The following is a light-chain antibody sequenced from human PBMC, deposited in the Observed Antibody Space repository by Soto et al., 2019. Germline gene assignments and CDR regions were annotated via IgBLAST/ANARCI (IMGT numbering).Light chain of an antibody. V-gene: IGKV2-28*01. CDR3: MQSLQTPWT. Sequence: DIVMSQSPLSLHVTPGEPASISCSSSQTLLHSNGYNYLDWYLQKPGQSPQLLIYLGYNRASGVTDRFSGSGSGTGFTMKISRVEADDVGVYYCMQSLQTPWTVGPGTKVENK. CDR2: LGY. J-gene: IGKJ1*01. CDR1: QTLLHSNGYNY.